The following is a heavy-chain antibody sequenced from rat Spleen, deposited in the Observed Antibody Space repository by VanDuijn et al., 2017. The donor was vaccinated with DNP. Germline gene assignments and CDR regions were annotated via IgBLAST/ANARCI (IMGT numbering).Heavy chain of an antibody. Sequence: EVQLVESGGGLVQPGRSLKLSCVASGFTFSSYWMYWIRQAPGKGLEWVASIDTDGDNSYYLDSVKGRFTISRDNTENTVYLQMNSLRSEDTATYYCAKDYHFYAMDARGQGTSVTVSS. J-gene: IGHJ4*01. CDR2: IDTDGDNS. CDR1: GFTFSSYW. V-gene: IGHV5-58*01. CDR3: AKDYHFYAMDA.